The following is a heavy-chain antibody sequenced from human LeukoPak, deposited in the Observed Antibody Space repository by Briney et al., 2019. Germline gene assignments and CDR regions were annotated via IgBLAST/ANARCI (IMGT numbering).Heavy chain of an antibody. CDR2: ISAYNGNT. V-gene: IGHV1-18*01. J-gene: IGHJ4*02. CDR1: GYTFTSYG. CDR3: ARGPYYYDSSGYLDY. D-gene: IGHD3-22*01. Sequence: ASVKVSCKASGYTFTSYGISWVRQAPGPGLEWMGWISAYNGNTNYAQKLQGRVTMTTDTSTSTAYMELRSLRSDDTAVYYCARGPYYYDSSGYLDYWGQGTLVTVSS.